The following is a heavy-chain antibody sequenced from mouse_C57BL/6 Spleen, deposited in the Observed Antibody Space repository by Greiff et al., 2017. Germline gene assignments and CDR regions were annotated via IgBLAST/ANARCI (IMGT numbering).Heavy chain of an antibody. J-gene: IGHJ1*03. CDR3: TREHLRV. V-gene: IGHV6-6*01. CDR1: GATC. Sequence: GATCMDWVRQSPEKGLEWVAEIRNKANNHATYYAESVKGRFTISRDDSKSSVYLQMNSLRAEDTGIYYCTREHLRVWGTGTTVTVSS. CDR2: IRNKANNHAT.